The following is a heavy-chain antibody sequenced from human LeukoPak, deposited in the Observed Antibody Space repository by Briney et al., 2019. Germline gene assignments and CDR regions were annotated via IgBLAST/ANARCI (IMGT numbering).Heavy chain of an antibody. CDR1: GGSFSGYY. D-gene: IGHD3-10*01. J-gene: IGHJ4*02. CDR2: INHSGST. Sequence: SETLSLTCAVYGGSFSGYYWSWIRQPPGKGLEWIGEINHSGSTNYNPSLKSRVTISVDTSKNQFSLKLSSVTAADTAVYYCASSRGVGYDDRIDYWGQGTLVTVSS. V-gene: IGHV4-34*01. CDR3: ASSRGVGYDDRIDY.